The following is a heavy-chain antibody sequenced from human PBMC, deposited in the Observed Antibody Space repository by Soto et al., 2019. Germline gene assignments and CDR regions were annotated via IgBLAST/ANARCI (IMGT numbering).Heavy chain of an antibody. CDR1: GFTFGNYG. Sequence: GGSLRLSCGTSGFTFGNYGMGWVRQAPGKGLEWVSGLSSSGGRTYYADSVKGRFTISRDNSKNTLFLQMNSLRAEDTAVYYCAKVANSGVVIEYFDYWGQGSLVTVSS. V-gene: IGHV3-23*01. J-gene: IGHJ4*02. CDR3: AKVANSGVVIEYFDY. CDR2: LSSSGGRT. D-gene: IGHD3-3*01.